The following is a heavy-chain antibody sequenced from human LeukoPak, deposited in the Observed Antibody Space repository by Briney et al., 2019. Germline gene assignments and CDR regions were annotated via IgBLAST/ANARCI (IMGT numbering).Heavy chain of an antibody. CDR1: GFSFSSKA. CDR3: AMVPAAMGSGVY. CDR2: IINSGGST. J-gene: IGHJ4*02. V-gene: IGHV3-23*01. Sequence: GGSLRLSCAASGFSFSSKAMSWVRQAPGKGLEWVSAIINSGGSTYYADSVKGRFTISRDNSKNTLYLQMNSLRAEDTAVYYCAMVPAAMGSGVYWGQGTLVTVSS. D-gene: IGHD2-2*01.